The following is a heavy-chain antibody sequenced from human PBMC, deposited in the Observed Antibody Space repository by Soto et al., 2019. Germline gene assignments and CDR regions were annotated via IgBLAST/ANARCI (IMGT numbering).Heavy chain of an antibody. J-gene: IGHJ6*02. CDR3: AKGRSYCGGDCYLYYYGMDV. D-gene: IGHD2-21*02. V-gene: IGHV1-69*01. Sequence: QVQLVQSGAEVKKPGSSVKVSCKASGGTFSSYAISWVRQAPGQGLEWMGGIIPIFGTANYAQKFQGRVTITADESTSTAYMELSSVRSEDTAVYYCAKGRSYCGGDCYLYYYGMDVWGQGTTVTVSS. CDR2: IIPIFGTA. CDR1: GGTFSSYA.